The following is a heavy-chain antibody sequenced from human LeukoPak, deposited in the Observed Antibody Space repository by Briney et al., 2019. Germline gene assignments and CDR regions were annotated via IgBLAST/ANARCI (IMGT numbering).Heavy chain of an antibody. D-gene: IGHD3-22*01. V-gene: IGHV4-31*03. CDR1: GGSISSGGYY. CDR3: ARGPDYYDSSGYYWYFGY. Sequence: SETLSLTCTDSGGSISSGGYYWSWIRQHPGKGLEWIGSIYYSGSTYHNPSLKSRVTISGDTSKNQFSLKLSSVTAADTAVYYCARGPDYYDSSGYYWYFGYWGQGTLVTVSS. CDR2: IYYSGST. J-gene: IGHJ4*02.